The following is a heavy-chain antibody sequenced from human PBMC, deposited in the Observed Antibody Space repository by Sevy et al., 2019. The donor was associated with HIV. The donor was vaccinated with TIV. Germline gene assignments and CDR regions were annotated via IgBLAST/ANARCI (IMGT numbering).Heavy chain of an antibody. CDR2: ISGSGGST. V-gene: IGHV3-23*01. Sequence: GGSLRLSCAASGFTFSSYAMSWVRQAPGKGLEWVSAISGSGGSTYYADSVKGRFTISRDNSKNTLYLQMNSLGAEEMAVYYCAKDGGYYDFWSGYTPKHYYGMDVWGQGTTVTVSS. CDR1: GFTFSSYA. D-gene: IGHD3-3*01. CDR3: AKDGGYYDFWSGYTPKHYYGMDV. J-gene: IGHJ6*02.